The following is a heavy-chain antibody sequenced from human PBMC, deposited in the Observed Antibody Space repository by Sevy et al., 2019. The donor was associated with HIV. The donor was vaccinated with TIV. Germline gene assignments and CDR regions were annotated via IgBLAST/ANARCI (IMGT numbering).Heavy chain of an antibody. CDR1: GFTFNTYA. V-gene: IGHV3-23*01. D-gene: IGHD1-26*01. CDR2: ISALTSTT. CDR3: AQDSPWDGLNY. Sequence: GGSLRLSCAASGFTFNTYAMSWVRQAPGKGPEWVSTISALTSTTYYADSVKGRFTISRDNAKNTLYLQMNSLRGEDTAVYYCAQDSPWDGLNYWGQGTLVTVSS. J-gene: IGHJ4*02.